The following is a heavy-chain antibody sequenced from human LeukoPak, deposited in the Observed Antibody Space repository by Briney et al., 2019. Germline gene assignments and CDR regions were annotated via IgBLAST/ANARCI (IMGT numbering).Heavy chain of an antibody. Sequence: ASVKVSCKASGGTFSSYAISWLRQAPGQGLEWMGGIIPIFGTANYAQKFQGRVTITTDESTSTAYMELSSLRSEDTAVYYCGREGSGWYDYWGQGTLVTVSS. J-gene: IGHJ4*02. CDR3: GREGSGWYDY. V-gene: IGHV1-69*05. CDR1: GGTFSSYA. D-gene: IGHD6-19*01. CDR2: IIPIFGTA.